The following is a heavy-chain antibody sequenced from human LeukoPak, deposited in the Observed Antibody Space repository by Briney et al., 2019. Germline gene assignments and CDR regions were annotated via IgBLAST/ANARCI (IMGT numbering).Heavy chain of an antibody. D-gene: IGHD2/OR15-2a*01. CDR1: GITFSSYW. J-gene: IGHJ3*02. Sequence: GGSLRLSCAASGITFSSYWMRWVRQASGKGLVWVSRITSDGSNTNYADSVKGRFTISRDNAKNSLYLQMNSLRAEDTAVYYCAREPVYSNSWGAIDIWGQGTMVTVSS. CDR2: ITSDGSNT. V-gene: IGHV3-74*01. CDR3: AREPVYSNSWGAIDI.